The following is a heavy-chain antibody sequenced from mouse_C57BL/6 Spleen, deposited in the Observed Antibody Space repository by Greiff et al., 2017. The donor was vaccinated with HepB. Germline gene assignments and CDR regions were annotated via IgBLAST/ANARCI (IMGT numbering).Heavy chain of an antibody. V-gene: IGHV5-4*01. Sequence: EVQRVESGGGLVKPGGSLKLSCAASGFTFSSYAMSWVRQTPEKRLEWVATISDGGSYTYYPDNVKGRFTIARDNAKNNLYLQMSHLKSEDTAMYYCAREYYGSRFPFAYWGQGTLVTVSA. CDR3: AREYYGSRFPFAY. CDR2: ISDGGSYT. J-gene: IGHJ3*01. D-gene: IGHD1-1*01. CDR1: GFTFSSYA.